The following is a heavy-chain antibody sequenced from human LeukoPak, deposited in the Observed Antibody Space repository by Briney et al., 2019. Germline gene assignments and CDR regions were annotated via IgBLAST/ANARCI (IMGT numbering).Heavy chain of an antibody. CDR1: GGSVSNGDYY. Sequence: SGTLSLTCTVSGGSVSNGDYYWSWIRQPPGKGLEWIGYIYYSGSTNYNPSLKSRVTISVDTSKNQFSLKLSSVTAADTAVYYCARQAPIGGYDYWGQGTLVTVSS. CDR3: ARQAPIGGYDY. V-gene: IGHV4-61*08. J-gene: IGHJ4*02. D-gene: IGHD5-12*01. CDR2: IYYSGST.